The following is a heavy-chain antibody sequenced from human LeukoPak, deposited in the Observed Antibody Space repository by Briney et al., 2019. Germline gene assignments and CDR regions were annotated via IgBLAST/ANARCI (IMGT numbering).Heavy chain of an antibody. Sequence: GGSLRLSCAASGFTFRNYGMIWVRQAPGKGLEWVSSLSSTSNYIYYADSVKGRFTISRDNAKNSLYLQMKSLRAEDTAVYYCARGKTSQNIVTRKTYNWFDPWGQGTLVTVSS. V-gene: IGHV3-21*01. CDR1: GFTFRNYG. CDR3: ARGKTSQNIVTRKTYNWFDP. CDR2: LSSTSNYI. J-gene: IGHJ5*02. D-gene: IGHD2/OR15-2a*01.